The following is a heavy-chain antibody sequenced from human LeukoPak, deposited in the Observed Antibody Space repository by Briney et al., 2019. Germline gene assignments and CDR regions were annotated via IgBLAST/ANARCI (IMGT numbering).Heavy chain of an antibody. CDR2: IYYSGST. J-gene: IGHJ4*02. CDR3: ARREGYSSSWTFDY. CDR1: GGSISSYY. V-gene: IGHV4-59*01. Sequence: SETLSLTCTVSGGSISSYYWSWIRQPPGKGLEWIGYIYYSGSTNYNPSLKSRVTMSVDTSKNQFSLKLTSVTAADTAVYYCARREGYSSSWTFDYWGQGTLVTVSS. D-gene: IGHD6-13*01.